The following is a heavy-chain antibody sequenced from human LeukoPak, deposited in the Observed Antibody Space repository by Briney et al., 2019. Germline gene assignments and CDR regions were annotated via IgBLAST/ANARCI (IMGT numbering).Heavy chain of an antibody. CDR2: IKHDGGEK. J-gene: IGHJ4*02. CDR1: GFTFSRYW. V-gene: IGHV3-7*01. Sequence: GGSLRLSCAASGFTFSRYWMSWVRQAPGKGLEWVANIKHDGGEKYYVDSVKGRFTTSRDNAKNSLYLQMNSLRAEDTAVYYCVRAGGPGTGDYWGQGTLVTVSS. CDR3: VRAGGPGTGDY. D-gene: IGHD1-1*01.